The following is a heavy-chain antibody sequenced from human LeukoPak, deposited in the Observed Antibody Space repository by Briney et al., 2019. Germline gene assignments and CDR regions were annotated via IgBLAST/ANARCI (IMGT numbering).Heavy chain of an antibody. J-gene: IGHJ4*02. V-gene: IGHV4-4*07. Sequence: SETLSLTCTVSGGSISGYYWSWIRQPAGKGLEWIGRIYTSGSTKYSPSFKSRVTMSVDTSKNQFSLKLTSVTAADTAVYYCARVSYYYESNDYYSNYYFDYWGQGTLVPVSS. CDR1: GGSISGYY. D-gene: IGHD3-22*01. CDR3: ARVSYYYESNDYYSNYYFDY. CDR2: IYTSGST.